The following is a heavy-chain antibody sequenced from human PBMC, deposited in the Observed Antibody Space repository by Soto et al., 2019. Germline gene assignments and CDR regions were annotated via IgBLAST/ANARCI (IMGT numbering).Heavy chain of an antibody. CDR3: ARAGGMLGSSYYYDSSGPEQYAFDI. CDR2: IYYSGST. D-gene: IGHD3-22*01. V-gene: IGHV4-31*03. J-gene: IGHJ3*02. CDR1: GGSISSGGYY. Sequence: SETLSLTCTVSGGSISSGGYYWSWIRQHPXKGLEWIGYIYYSGSTYYNPSLKSRVTISVDTSKNQFSLKLSSVTAADTAVYYCARAGGMLGSSYYYDSSGPEQYAFDIWGQGTMVTVSS.